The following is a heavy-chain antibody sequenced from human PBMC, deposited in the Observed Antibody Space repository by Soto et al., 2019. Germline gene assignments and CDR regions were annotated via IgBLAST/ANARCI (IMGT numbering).Heavy chain of an antibody. V-gene: IGHV3-23*01. CDR2: VTGRTGVT. D-gene: IGHD2-8*01. Sequence: EVQLLESGGGLVQPGGSLRLSCAASGFTVSNYSMSWVRQAPGKGLECVSVVTGRTGVTYYADSVSGRIAITDDTTKDTLYLQMNSLGDEDTAVYFGAERSPPIRNQRVWAYALHMWGQGTMLTVSS. CDR1: GFTVSNYS. CDR3: AERSPPIRNQRVWAYALHM. J-gene: IGHJ3*02.